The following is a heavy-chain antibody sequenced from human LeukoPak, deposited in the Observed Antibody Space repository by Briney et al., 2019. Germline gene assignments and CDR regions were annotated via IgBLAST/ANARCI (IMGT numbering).Heavy chain of an antibody. D-gene: IGHD3-10*01. CDR3: ARGRKVRGVILANWFDP. J-gene: IGHJ5*02. Sequence: GESLKISCKGSGYSFTSYWIGWVRQMPGKGLEWMGIIYPGDSDTRYSPSFQGQVTISADKSISTAYLQWSSLKASDTAMYYCARGRKVRGVILANWFDPWGQGTLVTVSS. CDR2: IYPGDSDT. CDR1: GYSFTSYW. V-gene: IGHV5-51*01.